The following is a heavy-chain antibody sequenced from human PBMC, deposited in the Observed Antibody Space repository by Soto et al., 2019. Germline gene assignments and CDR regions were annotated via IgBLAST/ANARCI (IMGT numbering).Heavy chain of an antibody. CDR2: INHSGST. J-gene: IGHJ6*02. V-gene: IGHV4-34*01. D-gene: IGHD4-17*01. CDR1: GGSFSGYY. CDR3: ASIPTTVFYSTFDMDV. Sequence: SETLSLTCAVYGGSFSGYYWSWIRQPPGKGLEWIGEINHSGSTNYNPSLKSRVTISVDTSKNQFSLKLSSVTAADTAVYYCASIPTTVFYSTFDMDVWGQGTTVTVSS.